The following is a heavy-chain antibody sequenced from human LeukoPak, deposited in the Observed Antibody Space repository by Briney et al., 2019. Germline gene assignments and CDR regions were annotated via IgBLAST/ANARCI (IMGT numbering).Heavy chain of an antibody. CDR2: ISYDGSNK. J-gene: IGHJ6*02. CDR1: GFTFSSYG. D-gene: IGHD3-3*01. Sequence: PGRSLRLSCAASGFTFSSYGMHWVRQAPGKGLEGVAVISYDGSNKYYADSVKGRFTISRDNSKNTLYLQMNSRRAEDTAVYYCAKEWAPNLTIFRVCYYYGMDVWGQGTTVTVSS. V-gene: IGHV3-30*18. CDR3: AKEWAPNLTIFRVCYYYGMDV.